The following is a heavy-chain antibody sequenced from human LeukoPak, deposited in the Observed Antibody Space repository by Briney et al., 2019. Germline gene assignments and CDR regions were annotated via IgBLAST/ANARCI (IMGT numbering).Heavy chain of an antibody. V-gene: IGHV4-39*01. CDR3: AALYYDSSGYYSDY. D-gene: IGHD3-22*01. Sequence: SETLSLTCTVSGGSISSSSYYWGWIRQPPGKGLEWIGSIYYSGSTYYNPSLKSRVTISVGTSKNQFSLKLSSVTAADTAVYYCAALYYDSSGYYSDYWGQGTLVTVSS. CDR1: GGSISSSSYY. CDR2: IYYSGST. J-gene: IGHJ4*02.